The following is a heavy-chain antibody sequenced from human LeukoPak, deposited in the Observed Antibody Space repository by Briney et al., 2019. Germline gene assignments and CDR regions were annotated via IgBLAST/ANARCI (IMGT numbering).Heavy chain of an antibody. J-gene: IGHJ4*02. CDR3: ARLLGDRMGRTVY. CDR1: GYAFSAHG. V-gene: IGHV3-33*01. Sequence: PGRSLRLSCVASGYAFSAHGMQWGRQAPGKGLEWVALIWYDGSQKYYADSVQGRFTISRDNSKNTLYLQMDSLRVEDTAVYYWARLLGDRMGRTVYWRQGTLVTVSS. CDR2: IWYDGSQK. D-gene: IGHD4-17*01.